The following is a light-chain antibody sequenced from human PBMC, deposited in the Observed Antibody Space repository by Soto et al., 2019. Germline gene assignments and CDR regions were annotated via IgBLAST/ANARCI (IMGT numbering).Light chain of an antibody. CDR1: QSVGSY. CDR2: DAS. J-gene: IGKJ3*01. V-gene: IGKV3-11*01. Sequence: EIVLTQSPATLSLSPGERATLSCRASQSVGSYLAWYQQKPGQAPRLLIYDASNRATGIPARFSVSGSGTDFTLTISSLEPEDFALYYCQQLSHWPFTLGPGTKVDIK. CDR3: QQLSHWPFT.